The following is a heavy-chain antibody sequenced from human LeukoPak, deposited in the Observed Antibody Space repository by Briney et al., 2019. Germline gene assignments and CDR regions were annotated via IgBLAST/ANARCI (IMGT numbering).Heavy chain of an antibody. CDR3: ARGWGYSSPFDY. V-gene: IGHV4-59*01. CDR1: GGSISSYY. CDR2: IYYSGST. Sequence: SETLSLTCTVSGGSISSYYWGWIRQHPGKGLEWIGYIYYSGSTNYNPSLKSRVTISVDTSKNQFSLKLSSVTAADTAVYYCARGWGYSSPFDYWGQGTLVTVSS. D-gene: IGHD6-13*01. J-gene: IGHJ4*02.